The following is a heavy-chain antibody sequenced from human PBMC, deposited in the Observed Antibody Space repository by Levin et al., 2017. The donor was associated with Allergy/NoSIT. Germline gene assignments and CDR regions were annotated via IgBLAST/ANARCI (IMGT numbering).Heavy chain of an antibody. CDR2: ISYDGSNK. D-gene: IGHD1-26*01. J-gene: IGHJ4*02. CDR1: GFTFSSYG. V-gene: IGHV3-30*18. CDR3: AKWPEGDVVGATTDY. Sequence: GESLKISCAASGFTFSSYGMHWVRQAPGKGLEWVAVISYDGSNKYYADSVKGRFTISRDNSKNTLYLQMNSLRAEDTAVYYCAKWPEGDVVGATTDYWGQGTLVTVSS.